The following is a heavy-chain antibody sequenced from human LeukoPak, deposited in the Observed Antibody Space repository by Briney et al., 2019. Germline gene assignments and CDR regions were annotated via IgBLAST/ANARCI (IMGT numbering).Heavy chain of an antibody. CDR2: INAGNGNT. V-gene: IGHV1-3*01. D-gene: IGHD1-1*01. Sequence: ASVKVPCKASGYTFTSYAMHWVRQAPGQRLEWMGWINAGNGNTKYSQKFQGRVTITRDTSISTAYMELGRLRSDDTAVYYCARDRTTGTGSWFDPWGQGTLVTVSS. CDR1: GYTFTSYA. CDR3: ARDRTTGTGSWFDP. J-gene: IGHJ5*02.